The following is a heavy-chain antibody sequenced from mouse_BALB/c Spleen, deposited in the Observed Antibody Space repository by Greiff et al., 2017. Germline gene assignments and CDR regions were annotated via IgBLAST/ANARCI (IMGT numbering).Heavy chain of an antibody. Sequence: EVQLVESGGGLVQPGGSLRLSCATSGFTFTDYYMSWVRQPPGKALEWLGFIRNKANGYTTEYSASVKGRFTISRDNSQSILYLQMNTLRAEDSATYYCARAPGKRYAMDYWGQGTSVTVSS. CDR1: GFTFTDYY. D-gene: IGHD1-1*01. J-gene: IGHJ4*01. CDR2: IRNKANGYTT. CDR3: ARAPGKRYAMDY. V-gene: IGHV7-3*02.